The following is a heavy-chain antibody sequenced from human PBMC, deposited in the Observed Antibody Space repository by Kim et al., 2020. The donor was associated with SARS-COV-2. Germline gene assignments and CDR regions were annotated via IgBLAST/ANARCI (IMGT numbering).Heavy chain of an antibody. CDR3: ARTQSYSSWDYYYYCYMDV. J-gene: IGHJ6*03. V-gene: IGHV4-34*01. D-gene: IGHD6-6*01. CDR2: INHSGSS. CDR1: GGSFSGYY. Sequence: SETLSLTCAVYGGSFSGYYWSWIRQPPGKGLEWIGEINHSGSSNYNPSLKSRVTISVDTSKNQFPRKLSSVTAADTAVYYGARTQSYSSWDYYYYCYMDVWGKGTTVTVSS.